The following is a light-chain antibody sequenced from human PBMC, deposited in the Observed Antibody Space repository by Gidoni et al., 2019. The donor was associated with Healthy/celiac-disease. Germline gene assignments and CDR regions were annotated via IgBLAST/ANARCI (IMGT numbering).Light chain of an antibody. Sequence: QSALTQPPSASGSPGQSVTISCTGTRSAVGGYNYVSWYQQHPGKAPKLMIYEVSKRPSGVPDRFSGSKSGKTASLTVSGLQAEDEADYYCSSYAGSNNLVFGGGTKLTVL. J-gene: IGLJ2*01. V-gene: IGLV2-8*01. CDR3: SSYAGSNNLV. CDR2: EVS. CDR1: RSAVGGYNY.